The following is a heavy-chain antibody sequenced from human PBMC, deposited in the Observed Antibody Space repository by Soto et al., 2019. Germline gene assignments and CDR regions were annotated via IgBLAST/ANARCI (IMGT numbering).Heavy chain of an antibody. V-gene: IGHV5-51*01. CDR3: AGGGVRGVVTRTRDYYGMDV. D-gene: IGHD3-10*01. CDR1: GCNFINYW. J-gene: IGHJ6*02. CDR2: IYPGDSDT. Sequence: GESLKISCKGSGCNFINYWIGWVRQMTGKGLESMGIIYPGDSDTRYSPSFQGQVTISADKSISTAYLQWSSLKASDTAMYYCAGGGVRGVVTRTRDYYGMDVWGQGTTVTVSS.